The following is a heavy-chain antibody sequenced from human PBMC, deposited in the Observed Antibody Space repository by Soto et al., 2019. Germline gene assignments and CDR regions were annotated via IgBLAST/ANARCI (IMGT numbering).Heavy chain of an antibody. V-gene: IGHV3-23*01. Sequence: PGGSLRLSCAASGFTFSSYAMSWVRQAPGKGLEWVSAISGSGGSTYYADSVKGRFTISRDNSKNTLYLQMNSLRAEDTAVYYCAKAPGDSSGGDYFDYWGQGTLVTVSS. CDR3: AKAPGDSSGGDYFDY. D-gene: IGHD6-19*01. CDR1: GFTFSSYA. CDR2: ISGSGGST. J-gene: IGHJ4*02.